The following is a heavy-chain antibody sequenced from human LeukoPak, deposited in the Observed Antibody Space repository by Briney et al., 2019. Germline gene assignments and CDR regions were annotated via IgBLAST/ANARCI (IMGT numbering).Heavy chain of an antibody. CDR1: GYSFTSYW. V-gene: IGHV5-51*01. Sequence: GESLKISCKGSGYSFTSYWIGWVRQMPGKGLEWMGIIYPGDSDTRHSPPFHGRVTISADMSISTAYMARSHHKASHTAMYYCARNLKSGRVDYWGQRTLVTVSS. J-gene: IGHJ4*02. CDR2: IYPGDSDT. D-gene: IGHD2-15*01. CDR3: ARNLKSGRVDY.